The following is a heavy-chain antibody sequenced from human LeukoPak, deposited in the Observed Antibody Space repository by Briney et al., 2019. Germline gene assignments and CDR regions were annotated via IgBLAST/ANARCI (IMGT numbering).Heavy chain of an antibody. J-gene: IGHJ5*02. CDR1: GYTFTSYG. Sequence: ASVKVSCKASGYTFTSYGISWVRQAPGQGLEWMGWISAYNGNTNYAQKLQGRVTMTRDTSTSTVYMELSSLRSEDTAVYYCARGGLDYSNGPPHNWFDPWGQGTLVTVSS. CDR2: ISAYNGNT. V-gene: IGHV1-18*01. CDR3: ARGGLDYSNGPPHNWFDP. D-gene: IGHD4-11*01.